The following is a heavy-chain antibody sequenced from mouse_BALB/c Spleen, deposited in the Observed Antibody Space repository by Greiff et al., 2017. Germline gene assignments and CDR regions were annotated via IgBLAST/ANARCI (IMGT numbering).Heavy chain of an antibody. V-gene: IGHV1-15*01. Sequence: QVQLQQSGAELVRPGASVTLSCKASGYTFTDYEMHWVKQTPVHGLEWIGAIDPETGGTAYNQKFKGKATLTADKSSSTAYMELRSLTSEDSAVYYCTRERGTTVGAGSLDYWGQGTTLTVSS. CDR1: GYTFTDYE. CDR2: IDPETGGT. D-gene: IGHD1-1*01. CDR3: TRERGTTVGAGSLDY. J-gene: IGHJ2*01.